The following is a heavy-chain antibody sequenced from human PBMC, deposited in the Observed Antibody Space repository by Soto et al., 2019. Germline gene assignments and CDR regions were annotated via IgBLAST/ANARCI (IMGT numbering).Heavy chain of an antibody. V-gene: IGHV3-33*01. CDR1: GFTFSSYG. CDR3: ARAPPGGAAHHFDY. CDR2: IWYDGRNK. J-gene: IGHJ4*02. Sequence: QVQLVEYGGGVVQPGRSLRLSCAASGFTFSSYGMHWVRQAPGKGLEWVAVIWYDGRNKYYADSVKGRFTISRDNSKNTLYLQVNGLKAEDTAVYYCARAPPGGAAHHFDYWGQGTLVTVSS. D-gene: IGHD3-16*01.